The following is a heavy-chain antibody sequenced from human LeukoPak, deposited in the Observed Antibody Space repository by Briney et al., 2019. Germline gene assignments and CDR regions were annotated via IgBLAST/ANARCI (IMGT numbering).Heavy chain of an antibody. V-gene: IGHV3-23*01. Sequence: GGSLRLSCAASGFTFSSYAMSWVRQAPGKGLEWVSVISGSGGSTYYADSVKGRFTISRDNSKNTLYLQMNSLRDEDTAIYYCAKDFTPDGIWDIDYWGRGTLITVSS. CDR3: AKDFTPDGIWDIDY. CDR2: ISGSGGST. J-gene: IGHJ4*02. D-gene: IGHD1-14*01. CDR1: GFTFSSYA.